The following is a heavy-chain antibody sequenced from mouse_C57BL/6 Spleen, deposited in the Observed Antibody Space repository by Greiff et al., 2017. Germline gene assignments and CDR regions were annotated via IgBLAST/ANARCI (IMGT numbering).Heavy chain of an antibody. CDR1: GFTFSSYA. D-gene: IGHD1-1*01. Sequence: EVKLMESGGGLVKPGGSLKLSCAASGFTFSSYAMSWVRQTPEKRLEWVATISDGGSYTYYPDNVKGRFTITTNNAKNNRYLQMSHLKSEDTAMYYCARAPDYGSSLYFDYWGQGTTLTVSS. CDR2: ISDGGSYT. CDR3: ARAPDYGSSLYFDY. J-gene: IGHJ2*01. V-gene: IGHV5-4*03.